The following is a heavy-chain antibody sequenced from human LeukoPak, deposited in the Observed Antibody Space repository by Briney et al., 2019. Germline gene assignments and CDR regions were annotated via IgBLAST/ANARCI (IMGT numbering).Heavy chain of an antibody. CDR2: ISTNSDEI. D-gene: IGHD3-9*01. J-gene: IGHJ4*02. Sequence: ASVKVSCKASGYTFTRYGISWVRQAPGEGLEWMGWISTNSDEIHYARRLQGRVTLTTDTSASTVYMEVRSLRSDDTAVYYCARDPYHEILPGYGSAMAHWGQGTRVTVSS. CDR3: ARDPYHEILPGYGSAMAH. V-gene: IGHV1-18*01. CDR1: GYTFTRYG.